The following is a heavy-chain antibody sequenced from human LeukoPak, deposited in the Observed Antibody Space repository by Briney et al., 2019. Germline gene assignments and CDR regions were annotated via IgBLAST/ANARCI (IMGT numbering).Heavy chain of an antibody. J-gene: IGHJ4*02. CDR3: ARSTGSGSLGDY. Sequence: ASVNVSCKASGGSFSSYAISWVRQASGQGLEWMGGIIPIFGTANYAQRFQGRVTITADESTSTAYMELSSLRSEDTAVYYCARSTGSGSLGDYWGQGTLVTVSS. CDR2: IIPIFGTA. CDR1: GGSFSSYA. V-gene: IGHV1-69*13. D-gene: IGHD5-12*01.